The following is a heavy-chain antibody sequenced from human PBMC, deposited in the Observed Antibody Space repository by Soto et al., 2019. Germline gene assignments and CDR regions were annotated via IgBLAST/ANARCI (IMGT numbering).Heavy chain of an antibody. J-gene: IGHJ6*02. CDR3: ASLASLYGSGNNEGSEYYYYDGMAV. Sequence: SVKVSCKASVGTFSSYAISWVRQAPGQGLKWMGGIIPIFGTANYAQKFQGRVTITADESTSTAYMELSSLRSEDTAVYYCASLASLYGSGNNEGSEYYYYDGMAVWGQGTTVTVSS. CDR1: VGTFSSYA. CDR2: IIPIFGTA. V-gene: IGHV1-69*13. D-gene: IGHD3-10*01.